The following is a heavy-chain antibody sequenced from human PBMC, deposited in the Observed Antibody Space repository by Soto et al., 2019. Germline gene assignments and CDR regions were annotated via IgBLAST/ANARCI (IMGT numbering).Heavy chain of an antibody. CDR1: GGSISSGGYY. J-gene: IGHJ3*02. Sequence: NPSETLSLTCTVSGGSISSGGYYWSWIRQHPGKGLEWIGYIYYSGSTYYNPSLKSRVTISVDTSKNQFSLKLSSVTAADTAVYYCARVNDFWSNDAFDIWGQGTMVTVSS. CDR2: IYYSGST. V-gene: IGHV4-31*03. D-gene: IGHD3-3*01. CDR3: ARVNDFWSNDAFDI.